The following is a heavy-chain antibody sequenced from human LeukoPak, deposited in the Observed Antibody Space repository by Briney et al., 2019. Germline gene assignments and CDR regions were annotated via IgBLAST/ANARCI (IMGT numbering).Heavy chain of an antibody. CDR2: INHSGST. CDR1: GGSFSGYY. D-gene: IGHD5-12*01. Sequence: SETLSLTCAVYGGSFSGYYWSWIRQPPGKGLEWIGEINHSGSTNYNPSLKSRVTISVDTSKNQFSLKLSSVTAADTAVYYCARGVRRWLQLFSYYFDYWGQGTLVTVSS. V-gene: IGHV4-34*01. J-gene: IGHJ4*02. CDR3: ARGVRRWLQLFSYYFDY.